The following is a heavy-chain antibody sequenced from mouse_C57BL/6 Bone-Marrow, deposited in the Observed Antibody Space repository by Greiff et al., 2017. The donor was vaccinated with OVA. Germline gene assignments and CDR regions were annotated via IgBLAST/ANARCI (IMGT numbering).Heavy chain of an antibody. J-gene: IGHJ4*01. CDR1: GFTFSSYG. CDR2: ISTGGSYT. V-gene: IGHV5-6*01. CDR3: ARPLY. Sequence: EVMLVESGGDLVKPGASLKLSCAASGFTFSSYGMSWVRQTPDQRLEWVATISTGGSYTYYPDSVKGRFTISRDNAKNTLYLQMSSLKSEDTAMYYCARPLYWGQGTSVTVSS.